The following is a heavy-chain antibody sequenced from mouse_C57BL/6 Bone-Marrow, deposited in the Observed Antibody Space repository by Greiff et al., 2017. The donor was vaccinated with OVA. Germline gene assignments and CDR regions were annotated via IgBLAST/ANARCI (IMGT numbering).Heavy chain of an antibody. CDR1: GFNIQDYY. J-gene: IGHJ1*03. V-gene: IGHV14-2*01. CDR2: IDPEDGET. CDR3: ARETLYGSSPYWYFDV. Sequence: EVNVVESGAELVKPGASVKLSCTASGFNIQDYYMHWVKQRTEQGLEWIGRIDPEDGETKYAPKFQGKATITADTSSNTAYLQLSSLTSEDTAVYYCARETLYGSSPYWYFDVWGTGTTVTVSS. D-gene: IGHD1-1*01.